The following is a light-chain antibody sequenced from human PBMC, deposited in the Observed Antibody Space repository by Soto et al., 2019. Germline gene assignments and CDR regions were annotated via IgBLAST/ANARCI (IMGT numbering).Light chain of an antibody. V-gene: IGKV3-11*01. CDR2: DAF. Sequence: EIVLTQSPATLSLSPGERATLSCRASQSVSSNLAWYQQKPGQAPRLLIYDAFNRATGIPARFSGSGSGTDFTLTISSLEPEDFAVYYCQKRSNRPLSFGQGTKLEIK. J-gene: IGKJ2*01. CDR3: QKRSNRPLS. CDR1: QSVSSN.